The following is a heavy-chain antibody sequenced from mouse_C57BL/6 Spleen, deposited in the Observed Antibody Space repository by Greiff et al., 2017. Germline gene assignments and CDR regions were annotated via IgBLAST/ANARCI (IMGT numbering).Heavy chain of an antibody. CDR2: ISSGSSTI. V-gene: IGHV5-17*01. CDR1: GFTFSDYG. CDR3: ARYALGYFDY. Sequence: EVKLVESGGGLVKPGGSLKLSCAASGFTFSDYGMHWVRQAPEKGLEWVAYISSGSSTIYYADTVKGRFTISRDNAKNTLFLQMTSLRSEDTAMYYCARYALGYFDYWGQGTTLTVSS. J-gene: IGHJ2*01. D-gene: IGHD6-5*01.